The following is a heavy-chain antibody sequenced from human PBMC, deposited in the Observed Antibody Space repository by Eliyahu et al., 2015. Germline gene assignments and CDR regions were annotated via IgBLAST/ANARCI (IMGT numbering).Heavy chain of an antibody. V-gene: IGHV4-34*01. CDR2: INHSGST. CDR3: ARTRRDGYNFARGRPFIDL. Sequence: QVQLQQWGAGLLKPSETLSLTCAXXGGSFXGYYWSWIRQPPGKGLEWIGEINHSGSTNYNPSLKSRVTISVDTSKNQFSLKLSSVXAADTAVYYCARTRRDGYNFARGRPFIDLWGRGTLVTVSS. D-gene: IGHD5-24*01. J-gene: IGHJ2*01. CDR1: GGSFXGYY.